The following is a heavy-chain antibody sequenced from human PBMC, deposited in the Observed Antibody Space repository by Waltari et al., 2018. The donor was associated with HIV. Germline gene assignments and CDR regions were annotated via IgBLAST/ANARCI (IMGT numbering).Heavy chain of an antibody. CDR3: ARLGPPTVHY. Sequence: QVQLVQSGAEVKKPGSSVKVSCKASGGTFSSYTISWVRQAPGQGLEWMGRIIPILGIANYAQKFQGRVTITAEKSTSTAYMELSSLRSDDTAVYYCARLGPPTVHYWGQGTLVTVSS. CDR2: IIPILGIA. D-gene: IGHD4-17*01. V-gene: IGHV1-69*02. CDR1: GGTFSSYT. J-gene: IGHJ4*02.